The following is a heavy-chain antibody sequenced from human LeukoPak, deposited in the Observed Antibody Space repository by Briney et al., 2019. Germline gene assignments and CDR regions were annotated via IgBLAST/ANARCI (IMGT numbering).Heavy chain of an antibody. CDR2: IIPIFGTA. CDR1: GGTFSSYA. V-gene: IGHV1-69*05. CDR3: ARERLREGGGNYFDY. Sequence: SVKVSCKGSGGTFSSYAISWVRQAPGQGLEWMGRIIPIFGTANYAQKFQGRVTITTDESTSTAYMELSSLRSEDTAVYYCARERLREGGGNYFDYWGQGTLVTVSS. D-gene: IGHD2-15*01. J-gene: IGHJ4*02.